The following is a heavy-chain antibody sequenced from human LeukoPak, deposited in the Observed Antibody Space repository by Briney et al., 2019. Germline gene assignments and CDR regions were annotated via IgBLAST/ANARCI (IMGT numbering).Heavy chain of an antibody. CDR3: GSIGSGWFSVQH. J-gene: IGHJ1*01. Sequence: PGGSLRLSCAAAGFTFSSYSMNWVRRAPGKGLEWISYITSTSSTIYYADSVKGRFTISRDNAKNLLYLQLNNLRAEDTAVYYCGSIGSGWFSVQHWGQGTLVTVSS. CDR2: ITSTSSTI. CDR1: GFTFSSYS. D-gene: IGHD6-19*01. V-gene: IGHV3-48*01.